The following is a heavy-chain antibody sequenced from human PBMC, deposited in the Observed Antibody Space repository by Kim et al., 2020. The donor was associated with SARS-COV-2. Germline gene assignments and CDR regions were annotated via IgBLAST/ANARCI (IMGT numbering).Heavy chain of an antibody. CDR2: INHSGST. J-gene: IGHJ4*02. CDR1: GGSFSGYY. Sequence: SETLSLTCAVYGGSFSGYYWSWIRQPPGKGLEWIGEINHSGSTNYNPSLKSRVTISVDTSKNQFSLKLSSVTAADTAVYYCARETYYYGSGSYPFDYWGQGTLVTVSS. CDR3: ARETYYYGSGSYPFDY. D-gene: IGHD3-10*01. V-gene: IGHV4-34*01.